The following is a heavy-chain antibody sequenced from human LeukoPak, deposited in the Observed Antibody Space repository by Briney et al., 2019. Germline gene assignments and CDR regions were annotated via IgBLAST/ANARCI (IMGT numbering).Heavy chain of an antibody. J-gene: IGHJ4*02. V-gene: IGHV3-30*03. D-gene: IGHD1-26*01. CDR3: ARVWEGNY. Sequence: GGSLRLSCAASGFTFRTYSIHWVRQAPGKGLEWVTVVSADGRTQLYSDSVKGRFTVSRDNSLNTLYLQMNSLRAEDTAVYYCARVWEGNYWGQGTLVTVSS. CDR1: GFTFRTYS. CDR2: VSADGRTQ.